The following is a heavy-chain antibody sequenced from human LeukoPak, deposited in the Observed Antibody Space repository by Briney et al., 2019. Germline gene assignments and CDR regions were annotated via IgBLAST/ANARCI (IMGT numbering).Heavy chain of an antibody. D-gene: IGHD6-19*01. CDR2: ISSSGYTM. V-gene: IGHV3-48*04. Sequence: GGSLRLSCTASGFHFSSAWIHWVRQAPGKGLEWVSYISSSGYTMYYADSVKGRFTISRDNAKNSLYLQMNSLRAEDTAVYYCARAHPSGWFYFDYWGQGTLVTVSS. CDR3: ARAHPSGWFYFDY. J-gene: IGHJ4*02. CDR1: GFHFSSAW.